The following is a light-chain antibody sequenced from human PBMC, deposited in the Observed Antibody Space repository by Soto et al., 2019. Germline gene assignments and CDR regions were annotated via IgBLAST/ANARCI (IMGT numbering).Light chain of an antibody. CDR2: DVS. CDR1: SSDVGGYNY. Sequence: QSALPQPASVSGSPGQSITISCTGTSSDVGGYNYVSWYQQHPGKAPKLMIYDVSNRPSGVSNRFSGSKSGNTASLTISGLQAEDEADYYCSSYTSSRIRVFGGGTKLTVL. V-gene: IGLV2-14*01. J-gene: IGLJ2*01. CDR3: SSYTSSRIRV.